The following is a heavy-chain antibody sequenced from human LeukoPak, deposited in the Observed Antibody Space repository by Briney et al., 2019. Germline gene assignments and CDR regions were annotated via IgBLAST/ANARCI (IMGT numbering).Heavy chain of an antibody. J-gene: IGHJ3*01. V-gene: IGHV3-30*02. CDR3: AKAYSRWALTLTNDAFDF. CDR2: LRYDGSDE. Sequence: GSLRLSCAASGFTFSSYGMYWVRQSPGKGLEWVAFLRYDGSDEQYADSVKGRFTISRDNSQDTLFLQMNSLRPDDTAVYYCAKAYSRWALTLTNDAFDFWGQGTMVRVSA. D-gene: IGHD3-22*01. CDR1: GFTFSSYG.